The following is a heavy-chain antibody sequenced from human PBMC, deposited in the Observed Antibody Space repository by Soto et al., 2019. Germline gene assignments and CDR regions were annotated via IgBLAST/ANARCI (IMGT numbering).Heavy chain of an antibody. CDR2: INPSGGST. CDR3: ARDYLYGDYPGNWFDP. Sequence: ASVKVSCEASGYTFTSYYMHWVRQAPGQGLEWMGIINPSGGSTSYAQKFQGRVTMTRDTSTSTVYMELSSLRSEDTAVYYCARDYLYGDYPGNWFDPWGQGTLVTVSS. V-gene: IGHV1-46*01. CDR1: GYTFTSYY. D-gene: IGHD4-17*01. J-gene: IGHJ5*02.